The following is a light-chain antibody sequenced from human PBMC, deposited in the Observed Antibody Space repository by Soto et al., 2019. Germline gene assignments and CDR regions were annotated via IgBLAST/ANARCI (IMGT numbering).Light chain of an antibody. CDR1: LSIRSDY. Sequence: EIVLTQSPGTLSLSPGERATLSCRASLSIRSDYLAWYQQKPGQAPRLLIYGASSRATGIPDRFSGSGSGTDFTLTINRLEPEDFAVYYCQQYDTSRTFGQGTKVEIK. CDR3: QQYDTSRT. V-gene: IGKV3-20*01. CDR2: GAS. J-gene: IGKJ1*01.